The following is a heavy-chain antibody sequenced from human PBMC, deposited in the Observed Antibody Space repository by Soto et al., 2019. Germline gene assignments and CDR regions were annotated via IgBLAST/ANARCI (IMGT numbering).Heavy chain of an antibody. CDR3: ATQPPYYDILTARNDGMDV. J-gene: IGHJ6*02. CDR2: IKSDGSGT. V-gene: IGHV3-74*01. Sequence: PGGSLRLSCAASGFTFSSYLMHWVRQAPGKGLVWVSRIKSDGSGTYYADSVKGRLTISRDNAKNSLYLQMNSLRAEDTALYYCATQPPYYDILTARNDGMDVWGQGTTVTVSS. CDR1: GFTFSSYL. D-gene: IGHD3-9*01.